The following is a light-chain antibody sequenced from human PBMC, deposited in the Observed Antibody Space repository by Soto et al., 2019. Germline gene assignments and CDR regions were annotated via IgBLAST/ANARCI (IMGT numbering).Light chain of an antibody. J-gene: IGKJ1*01. Sequence: IVLTQSPATLSLSPWERATLSCRASQSVSSYLAWYQQKPGQAPRLLIYDASNRATGIPARFSGSGSGTEFTLAISSLQLDDFATYYCQQSYNTPLTFGQGTKVDIK. V-gene: IGKV3-11*01. CDR2: DAS. CDR1: QSVSSY. CDR3: QQSYNTPLT.